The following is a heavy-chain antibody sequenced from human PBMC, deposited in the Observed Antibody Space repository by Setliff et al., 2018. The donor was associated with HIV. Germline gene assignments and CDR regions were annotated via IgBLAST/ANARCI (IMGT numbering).Heavy chain of an antibody. CDR3: VRTASSSWWGFHYCYYIDL. Sequence: NPSETLSLTCTVYGGSIGGSNYVWGWIRQTPRKGLEWIATIHYSGSTYHNPSLESRITISVDTSKNQFFLRLSSVSAADTAVYYCVRTASSSWWGFHYCYYIDLWGKGTTVTVSS. CDR1: GGSIGGSNYV. J-gene: IGHJ6*03. CDR2: IHYSGST. V-gene: IGHV4-39*01. D-gene: IGHD2-15*01.